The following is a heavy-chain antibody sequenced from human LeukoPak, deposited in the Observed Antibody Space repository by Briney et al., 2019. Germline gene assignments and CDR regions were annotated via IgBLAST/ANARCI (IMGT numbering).Heavy chain of an antibody. CDR3: ARDGPLIVVVVAANYYYGMDV. CDR2: IYAYYGKT. V-gene: IGHV1-18*01. Sequence: SSVNVSFQSSGYTFTSYGISWVRQAPGQGREGMGWIYAYYGKTNYAQKLQGGVTMTTDISTSTAYMELRSLRSDDTAVYYCARDGPLIVVVVAANYYYGMDVWGQGTTVTVSS. J-gene: IGHJ6*02. CDR1: GYTFTSYG. D-gene: IGHD2-15*01.